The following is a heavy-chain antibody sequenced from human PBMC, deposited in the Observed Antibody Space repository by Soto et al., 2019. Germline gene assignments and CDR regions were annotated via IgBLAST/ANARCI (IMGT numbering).Heavy chain of an antibody. V-gene: IGHV3-9*01. Sequence: PGGSLRLSCAASGFTFDDYAMHWVRQAPGKGLEWVSGISWNSGSIGYADSVKGRFTISRDNAKNSLYLQMNSLRAEDTALYYCAKDPAAAGTHWFDPWGQGTLVTVSS. CDR3: AKDPAAAGTHWFDP. CDR2: ISWNSGSI. D-gene: IGHD6-13*01. CDR1: GFTFDDYA. J-gene: IGHJ5*02.